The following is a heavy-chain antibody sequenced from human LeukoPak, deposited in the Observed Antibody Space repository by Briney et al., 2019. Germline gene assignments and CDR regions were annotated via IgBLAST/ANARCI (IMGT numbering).Heavy chain of an antibody. CDR3: ARSQSATIAPFDY. V-gene: IGHV4-31*03. CDR2: IYYSGST. J-gene: IGHJ4*02. Sequence: SETLSLTCTVSGGSISSGGYYWSWIRQHPGKGLEWIGYIYYSGSTYYNPSLKSRVTISVDTSKNQFSLKLSSVTAADTAVYYCARSQSATIAPFDYWGQGTLVTVSS. D-gene: IGHD5-24*01. CDR1: GGSISSGGYY.